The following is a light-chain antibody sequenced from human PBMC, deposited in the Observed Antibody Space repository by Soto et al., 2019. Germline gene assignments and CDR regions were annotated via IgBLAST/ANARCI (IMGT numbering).Light chain of an antibody. Sequence: QAVVTQEPSLTVSPGGTVTLTCGCSTGTVTSCRYAYWVQQKPGQAPRTLIWHTTNKHSWTPARFSGSLLGGKAALTLSGAQPDDEADYYCLLFYSGPAVFGGGTKVTVL. CDR2: HTT. V-gene: IGLV7-46*01. CDR3: LLFYSGPAV. J-gene: IGLJ3*02. CDR1: TGTVTSCRY.